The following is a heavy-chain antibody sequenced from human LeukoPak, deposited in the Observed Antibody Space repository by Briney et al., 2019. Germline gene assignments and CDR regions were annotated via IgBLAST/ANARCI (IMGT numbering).Heavy chain of an antibody. Sequence: GGSLRLSCAASGFTFSSYGMHWVRQAPGKGLEWVAFIRYDGSNKYYADSVKGRFTISRDNSKNTLYLQMNSLRAEDTAVYYCARHWKQWLVRGWDVWGKGTTVTISS. CDR3: ARHWKQWLVRGWDV. CDR2: IRYDGSNK. J-gene: IGHJ6*04. CDR1: GFTFSSYG. V-gene: IGHV3-30*02. D-gene: IGHD6-19*01.